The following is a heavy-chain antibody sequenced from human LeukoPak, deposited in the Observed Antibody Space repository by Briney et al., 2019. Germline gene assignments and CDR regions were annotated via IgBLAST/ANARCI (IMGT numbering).Heavy chain of an antibody. J-gene: IGHJ5*02. CDR3: ARDFIRHNWLDP. Sequence: SETLSLTCTVSGGSISSYYWGWIRQPPGKGLEWIGSIYYSGSTYDNPSLKSRVTISVDTSKNQFSLKLSSVTAADTAVYYCARDFIRHNWLDPWGQGTLVTVSS. D-gene: IGHD3-3*02. CDR2: IYYSGST. V-gene: IGHV4-39*07. CDR1: GGSISSYY.